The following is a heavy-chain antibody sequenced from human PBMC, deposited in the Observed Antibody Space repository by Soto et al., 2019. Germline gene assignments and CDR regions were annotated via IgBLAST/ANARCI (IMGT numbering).Heavy chain of an antibody. CDR1: GFTFSSYA. J-gene: IGHJ4*02. V-gene: IGHV3-30-3*01. Sequence: QVQLVESGGGVVQPGRSLRLSCAASGFTFSSYAMHWVRQAPGKGLEWVAVISYDGSNKYYEDSVKGRFTISRDNSKNKLYLQMNSLRAEDTAVYYCARGWRDTMVRGAMGYYFDYWGQGTLVTVSS. CDR3: ARGWRDTMVRGAMGYYFDY. CDR2: ISYDGSNK. D-gene: IGHD3-10*01.